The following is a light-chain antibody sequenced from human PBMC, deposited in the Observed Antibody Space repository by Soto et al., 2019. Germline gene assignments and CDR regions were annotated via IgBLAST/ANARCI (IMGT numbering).Light chain of an antibody. CDR2: KAS. CDR1: QSVDIW. J-gene: IGKJ1*01. CDR3: QQDKSYSRT. V-gene: IGKV1-5*03. Sequence: IQMIPSPYTLSASVGDRVSITCRATQSVDIWLAWYQQKPGEAPKVLIYKASILESGVPSRFSGRGSGTEFTLTISSLQPEDFATYYCQQDKSYSRTFGQGTKVEIK.